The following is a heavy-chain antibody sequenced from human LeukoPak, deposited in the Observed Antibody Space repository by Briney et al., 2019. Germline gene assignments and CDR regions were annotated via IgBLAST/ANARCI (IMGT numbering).Heavy chain of an antibody. Sequence: PGGSLRLSCAASGFTFSSYAMHWVRQAPGKGLEWVAVISYDGSNKYYADSVKGRFTISRDNSKNSLYLQMNSLRAEDTAVYYCARNDYQGYYYYGMDVWGQGTTVTVSS. V-gene: IGHV3-30-3*01. CDR2: ISYDGSNK. CDR1: GFTFSSYA. CDR3: ARNDYQGYYYYGMDV. J-gene: IGHJ6*02. D-gene: IGHD4-11*01.